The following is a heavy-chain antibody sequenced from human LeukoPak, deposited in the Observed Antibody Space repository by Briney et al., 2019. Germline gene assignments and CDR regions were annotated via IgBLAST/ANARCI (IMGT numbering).Heavy chain of an antibody. CDR2: IYTSGSA. CDR3: ARHGWYSSSWYDDY. D-gene: IGHD6-13*01. J-gene: IGHJ4*02. V-gene: IGHV4-4*09. Sequence: SETLSLTCTVSGGSISSYYWSWIRQPPGKGLEWIGYIYTSGSANYNPSLKSRVTISVDTSKNQFSLKLSSVTAADTAVYYCARHGWYSSSWYDDYWGQGTLVTVSS. CDR1: GGSISSYY.